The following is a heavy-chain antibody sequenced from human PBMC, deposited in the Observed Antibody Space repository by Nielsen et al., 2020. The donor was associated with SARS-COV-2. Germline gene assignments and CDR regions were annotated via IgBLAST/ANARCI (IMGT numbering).Heavy chain of an antibody. D-gene: IGHD3-9*01. V-gene: IGHV3-30-3*01. CDR1: GFTFSSYA. Sequence: GESLKISCAASGFTFSSYAMHWVRQAPGKGLEWVAVISYDGSNKYYADSVKGRFTISRDNAKNSLYLQMNSLRAEDTALYYCAKIDIGGSVDYWGQGTLVTVSS. J-gene: IGHJ4*02. CDR3: AKIDIGGSVDY. CDR2: ISYDGSNK.